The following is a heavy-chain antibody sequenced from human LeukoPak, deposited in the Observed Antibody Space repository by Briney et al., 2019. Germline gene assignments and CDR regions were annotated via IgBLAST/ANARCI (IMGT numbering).Heavy chain of an antibody. CDR2: TDTSGKYI. CDR3: ARAEGSGSSFDY. CDR1: GFTFSSYW. Sequence: GGSLRLSCAASGFTFSSYWMSWVRQAPGKGLEWVSFTDTSGKYIYYGDSVKGRFTISRDNAKNSLYLQMNSLRVEDTAVYYCARAEGSGSSFDYWGERPLVTVSS. V-gene: IGHV3-21*01. D-gene: IGHD3-10*01. J-gene: IGHJ4*02.